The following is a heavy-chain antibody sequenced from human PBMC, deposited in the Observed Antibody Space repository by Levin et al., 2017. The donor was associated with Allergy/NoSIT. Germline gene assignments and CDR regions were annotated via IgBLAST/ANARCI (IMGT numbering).Heavy chain of an antibody. CDR1: GFTFSSYA. Sequence: GGSLRLSCAASGFTFSSYAMHWVRQAPGKGLEWVAVISYDGSNKYYADSVKGRFTISRDNSKNTLYLQMNSLRAEDTAVYYCARDRSSRIAAAGTGFDPWGQGTLVTVSS. J-gene: IGHJ5*02. D-gene: IGHD6-13*01. CDR3: ARDRSSRIAAAGTGFDP. V-gene: IGHV3-30-3*01. CDR2: ISYDGSNK.